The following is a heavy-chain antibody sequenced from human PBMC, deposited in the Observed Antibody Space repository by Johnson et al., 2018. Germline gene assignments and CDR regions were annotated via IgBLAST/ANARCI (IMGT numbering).Heavy chain of an antibody. D-gene: IGHD3-22*01. CDR3: ARDIVDYYDSSGYFLAEYFQH. CDR1: GGTFTSYA. J-gene: IGHJ1*01. CDR2: LIPMFGTA. V-gene: IGHV1-69*01. Sequence: QVQLVESGAEVKKPGSSVKISCKASGGTFTSYAISWVRQAPGQRLEWMGGLIPMFGTAKYAQKFQGRITITPDEFTSTVYMELSSLRSEDTAVYYCARDIVDYYDSSGYFLAEYFQHWGQGTLVTVSS.